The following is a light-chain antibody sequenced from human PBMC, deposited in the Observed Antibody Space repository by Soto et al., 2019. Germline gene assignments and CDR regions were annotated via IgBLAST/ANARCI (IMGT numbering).Light chain of an antibody. V-gene: IGKV3-20*01. CDR1: QSVSSSY. CDR2: AAS. CDR3: HQYGSSPSYT. Sequence: EILLTQSPGTLSLSPGESATLSCRASQSVSSSYFAWYQQKPGQAPRLLIYAASSRATGIPDRFSGSGSGTEVTLTISRLEPEDFAVYYYHQYGSSPSYTFGQGTKVEIK. J-gene: IGKJ2*01.